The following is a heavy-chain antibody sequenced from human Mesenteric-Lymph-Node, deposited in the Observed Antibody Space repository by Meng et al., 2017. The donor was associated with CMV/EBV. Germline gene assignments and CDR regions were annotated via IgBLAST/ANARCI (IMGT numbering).Heavy chain of an antibody. CDR3: AGIPEANSGYFSI. V-gene: IGHV1-69*05. CDR2: ILPIFRTP. J-gene: IGHJ1*01. D-gene: IGHD3-22*01. CDR1: GGPFSRYT. Sequence: KASGGPFSRYTCSWVRQAPGQGLEWLGGILPIFRTPKYAQNFQGRVTVSTDASAATAYMELSSLRSEDTAVYFCAGIPEANSGYFSIWGQGTLVTVSS.